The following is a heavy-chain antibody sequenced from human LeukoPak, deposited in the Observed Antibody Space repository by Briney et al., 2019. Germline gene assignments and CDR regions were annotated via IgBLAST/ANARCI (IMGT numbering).Heavy chain of an antibody. CDR1: GGSFSGYY. Sequence: PSETLSLTCAVYGGSFSGYYWSWIRQPPGKGLEWIGEINHSGSTNYNPSLKSRVTISVDTSKNQFSLKLSSVTAADTAVYYWARGGYSSGFYYFDYWGQGTLVTVSS. J-gene: IGHJ4*02. CDR2: INHSGST. V-gene: IGHV4-34*01. D-gene: IGHD6-19*01. CDR3: ARGGYSSGFYYFDY.